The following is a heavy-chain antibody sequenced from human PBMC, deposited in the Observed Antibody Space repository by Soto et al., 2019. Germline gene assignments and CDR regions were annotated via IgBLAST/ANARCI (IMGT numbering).Heavy chain of an antibody. CDR2: ISYDGSNK. V-gene: IGHV3-30*18. CDR3: AKSIRLLSGYYYGMDV. Sequence: QVQLVESGGGVVQPGRSLRLSCAASGFTFSSYGMHWVRQAPGKGLEWVAVISYDGSNKYYADSVKGRFTISRDNSKNTLYLQMNSLRAEDTAVYYCAKSIRLLSGYYYGMDVWGQGTKVTVSS. J-gene: IGHJ6*02. CDR1: GFTFSSYG. D-gene: IGHD3-10*01.